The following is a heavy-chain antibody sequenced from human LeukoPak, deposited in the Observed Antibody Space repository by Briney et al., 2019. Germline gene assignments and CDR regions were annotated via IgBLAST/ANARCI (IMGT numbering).Heavy chain of an antibody. CDR2: MNPNSGNT. Sequence: ASVKVSCKASGYTFTSYDINWVRQATGQGLEWMGWMNPNSGNTGYAQKFQGRVTITRNTSMSTAYMELSSLRSEDTAVYYCARAVVVPAANRNDAFDIWGQGTMVTVSS. CDR1: GYTFTSYD. D-gene: IGHD2-2*01. J-gene: IGHJ3*02. CDR3: ARAVVVPAANRNDAFDI. V-gene: IGHV1-8*03.